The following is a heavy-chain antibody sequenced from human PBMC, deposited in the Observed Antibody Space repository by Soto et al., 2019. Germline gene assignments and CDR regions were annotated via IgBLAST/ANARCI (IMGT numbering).Heavy chain of an antibody. CDR1: GFTFSSYS. D-gene: IGHD3-10*01. CDR3: AKYGYGSGSYYHYYDLDV. Sequence: EVQLVESGGGLVQAGGSLRLSCAASGFTFSSYSMNWVRQAPGKGLEWVAHISISSSTIYYADSVKGRFTISRDNSNNSLYLQMNSLRAEDTAVYYCAKYGYGSGSYYHYYDLDVWGKGSTVAVSS. CDR2: ISISSSTI. J-gene: IGHJ6*03. V-gene: IGHV3-48*01.